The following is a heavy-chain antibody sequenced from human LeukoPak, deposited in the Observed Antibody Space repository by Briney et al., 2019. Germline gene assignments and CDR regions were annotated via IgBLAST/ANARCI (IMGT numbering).Heavy chain of an antibody. CDR2: IRSKSYGGTI. D-gene: IGHD3-22*01. CDR3: TRGPPPPYYYDTSGYYYFQH. CDR1: GFTFGDSA. V-gene: IGHV3-49*03. Sequence: PGGSLRLSCTASGFTFGDSAMSWFRQAPGKGLEWVGFIRSKSYGGTIEYAASVKGRFTISREDSKSIAYLQMNSLKTEDTAVYYCTRGPPPPYYYDTSGYYYFQHWGQGTLVTVS. J-gene: IGHJ1*01.